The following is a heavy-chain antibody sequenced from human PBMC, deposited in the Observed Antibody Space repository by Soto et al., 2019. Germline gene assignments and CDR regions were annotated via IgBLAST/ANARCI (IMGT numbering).Heavy chain of an antibody. V-gene: IGHV2-5*01. Sequence: SGPTLVNPTQTLTLTCAFSGFSLSTSGVGVGWIRQPPGKAPEWLALIYWNDDKRYSPSLKSRLTITKDTSKNQVVLTMTNMDPVDTATYYCAHRLSFWSGQNWFDPWGQGTLVTVSS. J-gene: IGHJ5*02. CDR3: AHRLSFWSGQNWFDP. CDR2: IYWNDDK. D-gene: IGHD3-3*01. CDR1: GFSLSTSGVG.